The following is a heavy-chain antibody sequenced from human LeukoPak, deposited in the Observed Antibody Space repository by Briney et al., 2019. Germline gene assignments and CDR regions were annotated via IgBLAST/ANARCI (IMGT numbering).Heavy chain of an antibody. CDR3: ARDRGYCSSTSCYWIFDY. CDR2: IIPIFGTA. CDR1: GGTFSSYA. D-gene: IGHD2-2*01. V-gene: IGHV1-69*05. Sequence: ASVKVSCKASGGTFSSYAISWVRQAPGQGLEWMGGIIPIFGTANYAQKFQGRVTITTDESTSTAYMELSSLRSEDTAVYYCARDRGYCSSTSCYWIFDYWGQGTLVTDSS. J-gene: IGHJ4*02.